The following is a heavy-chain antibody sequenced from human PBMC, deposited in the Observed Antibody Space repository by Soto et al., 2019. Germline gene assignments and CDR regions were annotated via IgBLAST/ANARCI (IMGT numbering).Heavy chain of an antibody. CDR1: GFSLSTSGVG. CDR3: AHRPEHSDCGGDCYREYDFDY. CDR2: IYWDDDK. D-gene: IGHD2-21*02. V-gene: IGHV2-5*02. Sequence: QITLKESGPTLVKPTQTLTLTCTFSGFSLSTSGVGVGWIRQPPGKALEWLALIYWDDDKRYSPSLKSRLTITTDTSTNQVVLTMTHMDPGDTATDYVAHRPEHSDCGGDCYREYDFDYWGQGTLVTVSS. J-gene: IGHJ4*02.